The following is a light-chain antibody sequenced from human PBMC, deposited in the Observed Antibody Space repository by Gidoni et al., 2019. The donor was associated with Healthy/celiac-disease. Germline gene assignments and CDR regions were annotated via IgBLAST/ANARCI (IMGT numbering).Light chain of an antibody. Sequence: EIVLTQSPATLSLSPGERATLSCRASQSVSSYLAWYQQKPGQAPRLLIYDASSGSGTDFTLTISSLEPEDFAVYYCQQRSNWPLSTFGQGTRLEIK. CDR2: DAS. J-gene: IGKJ5*01. V-gene: IGKV3-11*01. CDR3: QQRSNWPLST. CDR1: QSVSSY.